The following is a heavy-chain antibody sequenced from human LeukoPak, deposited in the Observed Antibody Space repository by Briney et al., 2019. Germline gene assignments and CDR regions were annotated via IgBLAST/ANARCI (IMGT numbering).Heavy chain of an antibody. CDR1: GFTFSSYA. J-gene: IGHJ4*02. CDR3: AAVIDY. CDR2: ISGSGGST. Sequence: PGGSLRLSCAASGFTFSSYAMSWVRQAPGKGLEWVSAISGSGGSTYYADSVKGRFSISRDNANNSVYLQMNNLRAEDTAVYYCAAVIDYWGQGTLVTVSS. V-gene: IGHV3-23*01.